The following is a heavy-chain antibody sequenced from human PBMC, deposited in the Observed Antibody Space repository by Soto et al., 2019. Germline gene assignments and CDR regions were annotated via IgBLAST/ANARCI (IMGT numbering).Heavy chain of an antibody. CDR2: LYRGGTT. J-gene: IGHJ6*02. CDR3: ERPYDCTFHGGMDV. CDR1: GFSVSSNY. Sequence: EVQLVETGAGFIQPGGSLRLSCAASGFSVSSNYLSWVRQAPGKGLEWVSVLYRGGTTYYADSANGRFIISRDNSKNTLYPHMTTLRAEDTAVDYCERPYDCTFHGGMDVWGLGTTVTV. D-gene: IGHD2-21*02. V-gene: IGHV3-53*02.